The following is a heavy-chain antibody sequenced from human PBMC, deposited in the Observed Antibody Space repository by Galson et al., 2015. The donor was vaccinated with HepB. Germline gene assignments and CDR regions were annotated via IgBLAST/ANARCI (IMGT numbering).Heavy chain of an antibody. J-gene: IGHJ4*02. D-gene: IGHD2-2*01. CDR1: GGSISSYY. V-gene: IGHV4-59*08. Sequence: SETLSLTCTVSGGSISSYYWSWIRQPPGKGLEWIGYIYYSGSTNYNPSLKSRVTLSVDTSKNQFSLKLSSVTAADTAVYYCAGLPPPGTSCRGCIDYWGQGTLVTVSS. CDR2: IYYSGST. CDR3: AGLPPPGTSCRGCIDY.